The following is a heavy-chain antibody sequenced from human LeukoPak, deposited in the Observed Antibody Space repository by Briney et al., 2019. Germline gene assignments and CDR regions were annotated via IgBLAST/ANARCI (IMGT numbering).Heavy chain of an antibody. Sequence: PSGTLPHTRTVTGGSIRRYYWSSLRQPPGKGLAGIGYIYYSGSTNYNPSLKSRVTISVDTSKNQFSLKLSSVTAADTAVYYCAREIIGRKYSGSYHYYFDYWGQGTLVTVSS. V-gene: IGHV4-59*01. J-gene: IGHJ4*02. CDR1: GGSIRRYY. D-gene: IGHD1-26*01. CDR2: IYYSGST. CDR3: AREIIGRKYSGSYHYYFDY.